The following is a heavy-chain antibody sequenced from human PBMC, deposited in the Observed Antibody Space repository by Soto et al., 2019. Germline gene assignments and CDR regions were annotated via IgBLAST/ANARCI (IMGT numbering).Heavy chain of an antibody. CDR1: GGSISSYY. J-gene: IGHJ4*02. V-gene: IGHV4-59*01. CDR3: AGTTIFGVVTNFDY. Sequence: SQTLSLTCTVSGGSISSYYWSWIRQPPGKGLEWIGYIYYSGSTNYNHSLKSRVTISVDTSKNQFSLKLSSVTAADTAVYYCAGTTIFGVVTNFDYWGQGTLVTVSS. CDR2: IYYSGST. D-gene: IGHD3-3*01.